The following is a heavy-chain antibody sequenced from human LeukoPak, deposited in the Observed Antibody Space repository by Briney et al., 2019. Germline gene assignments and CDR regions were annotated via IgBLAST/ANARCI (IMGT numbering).Heavy chain of an antibody. CDR2: MNPNSGNT. CDR1: GYTSTSYD. Sequence: ASVKVSCKASGYTSTSYDINWVRQATGQGLEWMGWMNPNSGNTGYAQKFQGRVTMTRNTSVSTAYMELSSLRSEDTAVYYCARGGRGGGSYGYWGRGTLVTVSS. CDR3: ARGGRGGGSYGY. V-gene: IGHV1-8*01. D-gene: IGHD1-26*01. J-gene: IGHJ4*02.